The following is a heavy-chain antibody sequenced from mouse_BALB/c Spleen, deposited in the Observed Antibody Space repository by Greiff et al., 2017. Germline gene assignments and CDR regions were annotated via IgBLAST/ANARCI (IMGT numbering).Heavy chain of an antibody. J-gene: IGHJ4*01. CDR1: GFTFSSYA. CDR3: ARVHGNYVWDY. Sequence: EVQGVESGGGLVKPGGSLKLSCAASGFTFSSYAMSWVRQSPEKRLEWVAEISSGGSYTYYPDTVTGRFAISRDNAKNTLYLEMSSLRSEDTAMYYCARVHGNYVWDYWGQGTSVTVSS. D-gene: IGHD2-1*01. V-gene: IGHV5-9-4*01. CDR2: ISSGGSYT.